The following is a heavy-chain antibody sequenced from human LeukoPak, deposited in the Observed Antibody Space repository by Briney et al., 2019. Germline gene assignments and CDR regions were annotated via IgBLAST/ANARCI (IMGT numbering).Heavy chain of an antibody. V-gene: IGHV3-33*01. CDR2: IWYDGSNK. Sequence: GGSLRLSCAASGFTFSSYGMHWVRQAPGKGLEWVAVIWYDGSNKYYADSVKGRFTISRDNSKNTLYLQMNSLRAEDTAVYYRARDGGVVVAASPDYWGQGTLVTVSS. J-gene: IGHJ4*02. CDR3: ARDGGVVVAASPDY. D-gene: IGHD2-15*01. CDR1: GFTFSSYG.